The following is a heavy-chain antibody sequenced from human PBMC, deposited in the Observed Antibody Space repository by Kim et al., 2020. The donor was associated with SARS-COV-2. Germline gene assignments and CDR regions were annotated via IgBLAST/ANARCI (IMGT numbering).Heavy chain of an antibody. V-gene: IGHV3-9*01. CDR3: AKGGSQWSSGYSGGMDV. J-gene: IGHJ6*02. Sequence: GGSLRLSCAASGFTFDDYAMHWVRQAPGKGLEWVSGISWNSGSIGYADSVKGRFTISRDNAKNSLYLQMNSLRAEDTALYYCAKGGSQWSSGYSGGMDVWGQGTTVTVSS. CDR2: ISWNSGSI. CDR1: GFTFDDYA. D-gene: IGHD3-22*01.